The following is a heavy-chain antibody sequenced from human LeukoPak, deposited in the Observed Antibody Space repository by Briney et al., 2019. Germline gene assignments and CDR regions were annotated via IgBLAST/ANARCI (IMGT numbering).Heavy chain of an antibody. Sequence: GGSPRLSCAASGFTFSSYGMHWVRQAPGKGLEWVAVISYDGSNKYYADSVKGRFTISRDNSKNTLYLQMNSLRAEDTAVYYCAKSSSGYLFDYWGQGTLVTVSS. CDR1: GFTFSSYG. CDR3: AKSSSGYLFDY. V-gene: IGHV3-30*18. D-gene: IGHD3-22*01. CDR2: ISYDGSNK. J-gene: IGHJ4*02.